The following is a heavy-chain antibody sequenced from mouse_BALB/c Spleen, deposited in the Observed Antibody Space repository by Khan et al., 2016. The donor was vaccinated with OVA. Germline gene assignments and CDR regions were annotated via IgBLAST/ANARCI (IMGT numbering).Heavy chain of an antibody. D-gene: IGHD1-1*01. V-gene: IGHV1S34*01. J-gene: IGHJ3*01. Sequence: LVKTGASVKISCKASGYSFTGYYMHWVKQSHGKSLEWIGYISCYNGSTTYNQKFTGKATFTVDTSSSTVYMQFNSLTSEDSAVYYGARGDYYGSSSFAYWGQGTLVTVSA. CDR2: ISCYNGST. CDR3: ARGDYYGSSSFAY. CDR1: GYSFTGYY.